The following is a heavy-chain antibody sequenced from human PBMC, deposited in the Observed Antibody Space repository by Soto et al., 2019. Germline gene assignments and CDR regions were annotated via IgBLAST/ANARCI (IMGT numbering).Heavy chain of an antibody. CDR3: TRGGMPYSSWNYYFNGMDI. D-gene: IGHD6-19*01. CDR1: GCTFTDYY. J-gene: IGHJ6*02. CDR2: INPKSGAT. V-gene: IGHV1-2*02. Sequence: QAQVEQSGAEVKKPGASVKVSCKSSGCTFTDYYMHWVRQAPGQGLEWMGWINPKSGATNYAQKFRGRVSMTRDTSTTTVYMELTKLTSDDTAVYYCTRGGMPYSSWNYYFNGMDIWGQGTTVTVAS.